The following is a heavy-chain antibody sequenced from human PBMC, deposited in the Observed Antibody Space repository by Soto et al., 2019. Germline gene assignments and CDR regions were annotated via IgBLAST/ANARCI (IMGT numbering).Heavy chain of an antibody. Sequence: EVQLVESGGGLVQPGRSLRLSCAASGFTFDDYAMHWVRQAPGKGLEWVSGISWNSGSIGYADSVKGRFTISRDNAKNSLYLKMNSLRAEYTALYYCAKDSTYRIASMDVWGQGTTVTVSS. CDR3: AKDSTYRIASMDV. V-gene: IGHV3-9*01. CDR1: GFTFDDYA. D-gene: IGHD2-21*01. J-gene: IGHJ6*02. CDR2: ISWNSGSI.